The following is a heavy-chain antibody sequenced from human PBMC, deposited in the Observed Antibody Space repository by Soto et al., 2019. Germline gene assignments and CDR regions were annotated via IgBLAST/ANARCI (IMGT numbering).Heavy chain of an antibody. CDR3: ARGELTTFDY. V-gene: IGHV4-59*01. CDR2: IYYSGST. D-gene: IGHD4-4*01. CDR1: GGSISSYY. J-gene: IGHJ4*02. Sequence: SETLSLTCTVSGGSISSYYWSWIRQPPGKGLEWIGYIYYSGSTNYNPSLKSRVTISVDTSKNQFSLKLSSVTAADTAVHYCARGELTTFDYWGQGTLVTVSS.